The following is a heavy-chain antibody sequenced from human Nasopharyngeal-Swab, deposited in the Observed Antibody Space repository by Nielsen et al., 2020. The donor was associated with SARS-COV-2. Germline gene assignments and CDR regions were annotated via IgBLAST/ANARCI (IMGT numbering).Heavy chain of an antibody. CDR1: GFSFSIYA. CDR2: VSGTGGTT. CDR3: AKDRYCSGGACYFNGFDS. J-gene: IGHJ4*02. Sequence: GGSLRLSCAASGFSFSIYAMSWVRQAPGKGLEWVSSVSGTGGTTKYADSVEGRFTISRDNSKKKVYLEMHSLRAEDTAVYYCAKDRYCSGGACYFNGFDSWGQGTLVTVSS. V-gene: IGHV3-23*01. D-gene: IGHD2-15*01.